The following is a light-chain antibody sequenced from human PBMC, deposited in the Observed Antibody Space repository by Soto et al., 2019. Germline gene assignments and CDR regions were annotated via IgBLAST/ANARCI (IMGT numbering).Light chain of an antibody. CDR1: SNDVGSYNL. CDR2: EAN. CDR3: CSYAGSSTFYV. J-gene: IGLJ1*01. Sequence: QSVLTQPGSVSWSPGQSIAISCTGTSNDVGSYNLVSWYQQHPGKAPKLMIYEANKRPSGVSNRFSGSKSGNTASLTISGLQAEDDADYYCCSYAGSSTFYVFGTGTKVTXL. V-gene: IGLV2-23*01.